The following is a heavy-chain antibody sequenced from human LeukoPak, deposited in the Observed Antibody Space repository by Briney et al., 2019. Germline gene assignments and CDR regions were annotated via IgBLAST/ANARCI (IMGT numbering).Heavy chain of an antibody. CDR2: ISAYNGNT. CDR1: GYTLRSYG. J-gene: IGHJ5*02. D-gene: IGHD4-23*01. Sequence: ASVKVSCKASGYTLRSYGISWVRQAPGQGLEWMGWISAYNGNTNYAQKLQGRVTMTTDTSTSTAYMELRSLRSDDTAVYYCARDHAAGWELPLNWFDPWGQGTLVTVSS. V-gene: IGHV1-18*01. CDR3: ARDHAAGWELPLNWFDP.